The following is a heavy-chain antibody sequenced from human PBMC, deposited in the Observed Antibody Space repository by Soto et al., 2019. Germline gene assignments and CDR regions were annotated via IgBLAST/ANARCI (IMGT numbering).Heavy chain of an antibody. CDR2: ISGSGGST. Sequence: EVQLLESGGGLVQPGGSLRLSCAASGFTFSSYAISWVRQAPGKGLEWVSAISGSGGSTYYADSVKGRFTISRDNSKNTLYLQMNSLRAEDTAVYYCAKAHYGSGRGGMDVWGQGTTVTVSS. D-gene: IGHD3-10*01. CDR1: GFTFSSYA. V-gene: IGHV3-23*01. CDR3: AKAHYGSGRGGMDV. J-gene: IGHJ6*02.